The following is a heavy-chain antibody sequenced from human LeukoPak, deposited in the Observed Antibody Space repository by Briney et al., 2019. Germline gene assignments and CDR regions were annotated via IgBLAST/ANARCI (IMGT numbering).Heavy chain of an antibody. D-gene: IGHD2-2*02. V-gene: IGHV1-8*01. J-gene: IGHJ3*02. CDR1: GYTFTTYD. CDR3: ARSLGYCSSTSCYTAFDI. CDR2: MNPNSGNT. Sequence: ASVKVSSTASGYTFTTYDINWVRQATGQGLEWMGWMNPNSGNTGYAQKFQGRVTMTRNTSISTAYMELSSVRSEDTAVYYCARSLGYCSSTSCYTAFDIWGQGTMVTVSS.